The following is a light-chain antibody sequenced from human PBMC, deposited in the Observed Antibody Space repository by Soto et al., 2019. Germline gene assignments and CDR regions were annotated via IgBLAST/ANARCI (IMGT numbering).Light chain of an antibody. CDR2: DAS. V-gene: IGKV1-5*01. CDR3: QQYNSYPRT. Sequence: DIRMTQSPSSLSASAGDRVTITCRASQSINTWVAWYQQKPGKAPKLLIHDASYLETGVTSRFSGSGSGTEFTLTVSSLQPDDFATYYCQQYNSYPRTFGQGTTVESK. J-gene: IGKJ1*01. CDR1: QSINTW.